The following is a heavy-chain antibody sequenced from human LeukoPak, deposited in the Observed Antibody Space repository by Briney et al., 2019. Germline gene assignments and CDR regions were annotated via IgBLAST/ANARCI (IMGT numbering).Heavy chain of an antibody. Sequence: ASVKVSCKVSGYTLTELSMHWVRQAPGKGLEWMGGFDPEDGETIYAQKFQGRVTMTEDTSKDTAYMELSSLRSEDTAVYYCATGVDTMVRGGEYWFDPWGQGTLVTVSS. CDR3: ATGVDTMVRGGEYWFDP. CDR1: GYTLTELS. D-gene: IGHD3-10*01. V-gene: IGHV1-24*01. CDR2: FDPEDGET. J-gene: IGHJ5*02.